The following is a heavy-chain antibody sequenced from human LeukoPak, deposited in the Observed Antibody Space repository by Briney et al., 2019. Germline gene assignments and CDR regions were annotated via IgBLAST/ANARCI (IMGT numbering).Heavy chain of an antibody. CDR2: ISAYNGNT. CDR1: GYTFTSYG. D-gene: IGHD3-3*01. Sequence: GASVKVSCKASGYTFTSYGISWVRQAPGQGLEWMGWISAYNGNTNYAQKVQGRVTMTTDTSTTTAYMELRSPRSDDTAVYYCSRFGVVSQHDGFDIWGQGTMVTVSS. J-gene: IGHJ3*02. V-gene: IGHV1-18*01. CDR3: SRFGVVSQHDGFDI.